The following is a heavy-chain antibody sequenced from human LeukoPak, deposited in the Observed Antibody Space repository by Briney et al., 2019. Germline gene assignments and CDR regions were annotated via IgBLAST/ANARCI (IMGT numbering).Heavy chain of an antibody. D-gene: IGHD2-8*02. V-gene: IGHV1-2*04. Sequence: ASVKVSCKASGYTFTGFYIHWVRQAPGQGLEWMGWINPNSGGTNYAQKFQGWVTMSRDSSISTAYMELSRLRSDDTAVYYCAKALVSSWFDPWGQGTLVTVSS. CDR2: INPNSGGT. J-gene: IGHJ5*02. CDR1: GYTFTGFY. CDR3: AKALVSSWFDP.